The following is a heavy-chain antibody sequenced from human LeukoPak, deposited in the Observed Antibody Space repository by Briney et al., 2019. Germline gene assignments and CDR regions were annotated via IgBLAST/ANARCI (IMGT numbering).Heavy chain of an antibody. Sequence: ASVKVSCKVSGYTLTELSMHWVRQAPGQGLEWVGRVIPLLGITNHAQKLQGRVTFTTDTATNTAYMELSSLRSDDTAVYYCARARSMITFGGIRHAFDIWGQGTLVTVSP. CDR1: GYTLTELS. D-gene: IGHD3-16*01. CDR2: VIPLLGIT. CDR3: ARARSMITFGGIRHAFDI. V-gene: IGHV1-24*01. J-gene: IGHJ3*02.